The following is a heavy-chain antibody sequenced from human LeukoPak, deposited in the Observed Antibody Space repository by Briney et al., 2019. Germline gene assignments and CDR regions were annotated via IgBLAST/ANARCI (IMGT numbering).Heavy chain of an antibody. CDR3: ARDYHYYDSSGMPFDY. J-gene: IGHJ4*02. Sequence: PGGSLRLSCAASGFTFSSYWVSWVRQAPGKGLEWVANIKQDGSEKYYVDSVKGRFTISRDNAKNSLYLQMNSLRAEDTAVYYCARDYHYYDSSGMPFDYWGQGTLVTVSS. CDR2: IKQDGSEK. V-gene: IGHV3-7*01. CDR1: GFTFSSYW. D-gene: IGHD3-22*01.